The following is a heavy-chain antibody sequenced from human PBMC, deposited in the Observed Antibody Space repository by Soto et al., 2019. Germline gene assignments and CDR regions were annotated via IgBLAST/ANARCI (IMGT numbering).Heavy chain of an antibody. CDR2: MKPNSGNT. CDR3: ASASYYDILTTNLSAFDT. Sequence: ASVKVSCKASGYTFTSYDINWVRQATGQGLEWMGWMKPNSGNTGYAQKFQGRVTMTRNTSISTAYMELSSLRSEDTAVYYCASASYYDILTTNLSAFDTWGQGTMVTVSS. CDR1: GYTFTSYD. V-gene: IGHV1-8*01. D-gene: IGHD3-9*01. J-gene: IGHJ3*02.